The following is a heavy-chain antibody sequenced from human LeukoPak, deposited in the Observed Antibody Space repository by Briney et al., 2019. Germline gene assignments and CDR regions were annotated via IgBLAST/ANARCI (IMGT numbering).Heavy chain of an antibody. Sequence: SGTLSLTCAVSGDSISDKYWWRWVRQFPDKGLEWIGEVYRSGGTSYNPSLKSRVTVSIDYSKNQFSLNLRSVTAADTAVYYCARETLEGKFDPWGQGILVTVSS. J-gene: IGHJ5*02. CDR1: GDSISDKYW. CDR3: ARETLEGKFDP. D-gene: IGHD1-1*01. V-gene: IGHV4-4*02. CDR2: VYRSGGT.